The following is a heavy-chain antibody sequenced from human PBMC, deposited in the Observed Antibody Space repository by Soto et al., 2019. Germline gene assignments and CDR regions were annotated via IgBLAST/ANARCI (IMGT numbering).Heavy chain of an antibody. CDR3: VSGGWYRVDY. Sequence: ESGGGLVQPGGSLRLSCAASGFTFSSYEMNWVRQAPGKGLEWVSYISSSGSTIYYADSVKGRFTISRDNAKNSLYLQMNSLRAEDPAVYYCVSGGWYRVDYWGQGTLVTVSS. J-gene: IGHJ4*02. CDR2: ISSSGSTI. CDR1: GFTFSSYE. V-gene: IGHV3-48*03. D-gene: IGHD6-19*01.